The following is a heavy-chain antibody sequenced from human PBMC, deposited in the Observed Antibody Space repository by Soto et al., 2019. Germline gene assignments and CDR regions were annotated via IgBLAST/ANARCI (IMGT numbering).Heavy chain of an antibody. V-gene: IGHV3-21*01. CDR1: GFTFSSYS. J-gene: IGHJ4*02. CDR3: ARHSLWSSGWYDESDY. CDR2: ISSSISYI. Sequence: GGSLRLSCAASGFTFSSYSMNWVRQAPGKGLEWVSSISSSISYIYYADSVKGRFTISRDNAKNSLYLQMNSLRAEDTAVYYCARHSLWSSGWYDESDYWGQGTLVTVSS. D-gene: IGHD6-19*01.